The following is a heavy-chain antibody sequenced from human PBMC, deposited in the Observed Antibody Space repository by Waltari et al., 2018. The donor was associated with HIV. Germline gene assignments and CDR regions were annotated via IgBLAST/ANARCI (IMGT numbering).Heavy chain of an antibody. CDR3: ARADCSGGSCYYYYYYGMDV. Sequence: QVQLVQSGAEVKKPGASVKVSCKASGYTFTSYYMHWVRQAPGQGLEWMGIINPSGGSTSYAQKFQGRVTMTRDTSTSTVYMELSSLRSEDTAVYYCARADCSGGSCYYYYYYGMDVWGQGTTVTVSS. D-gene: IGHD2-15*01. J-gene: IGHJ6*02. CDR2: INPSGGST. CDR1: GYTFTSYY. V-gene: IGHV1-46*01.